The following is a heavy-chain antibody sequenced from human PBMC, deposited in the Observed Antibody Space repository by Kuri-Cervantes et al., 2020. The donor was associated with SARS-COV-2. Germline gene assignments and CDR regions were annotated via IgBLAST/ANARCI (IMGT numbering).Heavy chain of an antibody. V-gene: IGHV3-74*01. CDR3: ARDRGSGYGMDV. D-gene: IGHD6-19*01. Sequence: GASLKISCAASGFTFSSYWMHWVRAAPGKGLVWVSRINSDGSSTSYADSVKGRFTISRDNAKNTLYLQMNSLRAEDTAVYYCARDRGSGYGMDVWGQGTTVTVSS. CDR1: GFTFSSYW. J-gene: IGHJ6*02. CDR2: INSDGSST.